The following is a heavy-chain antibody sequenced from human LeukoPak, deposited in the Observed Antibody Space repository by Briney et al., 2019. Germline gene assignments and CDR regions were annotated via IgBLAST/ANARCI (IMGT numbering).Heavy chain of an antibody. J-gene: IGHJ4*02. V-gene: IGHV3-33*01. Sequence: PGGSLRLSCAASGFTFSSYGMHWVRQAPGKGLEWVAVIWYDGSNKYYADSVKGRFTISRDNSKNTLYLQMNGLRAEDTAVYYCAREHSYGYVYDYWGQGTLVTVSS. CDR2: IWYDGSNK. CDR1: GFTFSSYG. CDR3: AREHSYGYVYDY. D-gene: IGHD5-18*01.